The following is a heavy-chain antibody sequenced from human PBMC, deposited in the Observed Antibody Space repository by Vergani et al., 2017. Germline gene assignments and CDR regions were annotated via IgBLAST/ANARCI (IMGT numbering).Heavy chain of an antibody. D-gene: IGHD3-16*01. V-gene: IGHV1-2*02. CDR2: MNPNSGGT. Sequence: QVQLVQSGAEVKKPGASVKVSCKASGYTFTSYDINWVRQATGQGLEWMGWMNPNSGGTNYAQKFQGRVTMTRDTSISTAYMELSRLRSDDTAVYYCARIMITFGRLDPWGQGTLVTVSS. CDR1: GYTFTSYD. CDR3: ARIMITFGRLDP. J-gene: IGHJ5*02.